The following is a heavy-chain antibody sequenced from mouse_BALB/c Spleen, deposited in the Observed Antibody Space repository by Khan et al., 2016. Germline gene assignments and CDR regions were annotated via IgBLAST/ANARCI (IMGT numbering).Heavy chain of an antibody. J-gene: IGHJ4*01. CDR3: ARAYLYAMDY. CDR2: INSNGGST. D-gene: IGHD2-10*01. V-gene: IGHV5-6-3*01. Sequence: EVELVESGGGLVQPGGSLKLSCAASGFTFSNYGMSWVRQTPDKRLELVATINSNGGSTSYPDSVKGRFTISRDTATNTLYLQMSSLKSEDTAMYYCARAYLYAMDYWGQGTSVTVSS. CDR1: GFTFSNYG.